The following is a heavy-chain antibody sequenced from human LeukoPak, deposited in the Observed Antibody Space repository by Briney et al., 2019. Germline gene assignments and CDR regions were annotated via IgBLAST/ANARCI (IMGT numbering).Heavy chain of an antibody. D-gene: IGHD2-21*01. CDR2: ISVSGNT. Sequence: GGSLRLSCAASGFTLSSYAMSWARQAPGKGLEWVSAISVSGNTYHADSVKGRFTISRDSSKNTLYLQMNRLRAEDAAVYYCAKAPVTTCSGAYCYPFDYWGQGTLVTVSS. CDR1: GFTLSSYA. V-gene: IGHV3-23*01. CDR3: AKAPVTTCSGAYCYPFDY. J-gene: IGHJ4*02.